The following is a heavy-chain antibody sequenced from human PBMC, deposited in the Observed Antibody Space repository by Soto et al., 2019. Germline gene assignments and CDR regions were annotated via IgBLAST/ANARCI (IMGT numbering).Heavy chain of an antibody. CDR3: AREMKGYCSGGSCSTGYWFDP. CDR2: ISAYNGNT. Sequence: ASVKVSCKASGYTFTSYGISWVRQAPGQGLEWMGWISAYNGNTNYAQKLQGRVTMTTDTSTSTAYMGLRSLRSDDTAVYYCAREMKGYCSGGSCSTGYWFDPWGQGTLVTVSS. D-gene: IGHD2-15*01. J-gene: IGHJ5*02. V-gene: IGHV1-18*04. CDR1: GYTFTSYG.